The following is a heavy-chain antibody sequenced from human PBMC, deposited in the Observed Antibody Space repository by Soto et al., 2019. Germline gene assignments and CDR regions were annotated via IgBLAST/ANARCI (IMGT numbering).Heavy chain of an antibody. J-gene: IGHJ4*01. CDR3: VRDRDLDRDMVHADL. CDR2: ITIRTGNI. D-gene: IGHD5-18*01. Sequence: PGGSLRLSCEASGFTISGCSMNLVRQAPGKGLEWLAYITIRTGNIVYADSVRGRFTISADNAENSVFLQMNSLRDEDTAVYFCVRDRDLDRDMVHADLWGQGT. V-gene: IGHV3-48*02. CDR1: GFTISGCS.